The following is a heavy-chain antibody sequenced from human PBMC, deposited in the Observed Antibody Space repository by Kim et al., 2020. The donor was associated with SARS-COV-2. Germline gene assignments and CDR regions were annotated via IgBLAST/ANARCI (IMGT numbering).Heavy chain of an antibody. Sequence: SETLSLTCTVSGGSISSSSYYWGWIRQPPGKGLEWIGSIYYSGSTYYNPCLKSRVTISVDTSKNQFSLKLSSVTAADTAVYYCATLTYCGGDCYYDFDY. V-gene: IGHV4-39*01. CDR2: IYYSGST. CDR3: ATLTYCGGDCYYDFDY. D-gene: IGHD2-21*02. J-gene: IGHJ4*01. CDR1: GGSISSSSYY.